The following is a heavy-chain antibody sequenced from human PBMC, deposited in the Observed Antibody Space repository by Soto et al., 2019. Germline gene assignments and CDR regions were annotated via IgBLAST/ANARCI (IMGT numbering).Heavy chain of an antibody. Sequence: GGSLRLCCAASGFTFSSYSMNWVRQAPGKGLEWVSSISSSSSYIYYADSVKGRFTISRDNAKNSLYLQMNSLRPEDTALYFCAKDITWGGDSPGHHPFASWGQGTLVTVSS. V-gene: IGHV3-21*04. J-gene: IGHJ4*01. CDR3: AKDITWGGDSPGHHPFAS. CDR1: GFTFSSYS. D-gene: IGHD2-15*01. CDR2: ISSSSSYI.